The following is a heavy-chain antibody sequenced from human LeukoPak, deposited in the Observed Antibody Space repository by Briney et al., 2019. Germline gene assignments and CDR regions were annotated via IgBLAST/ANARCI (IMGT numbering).Heavy chain of an antibody. CDR2: ISSGSGTI. V-gene: IGHV3-48*04. CDR3: ARAQKYSYDAFDI. CDR1: RFTFSSYS. J-gene: IGHJ3*02. D-gene: IGHD4-11*01. Sequence: GGSLRLPCAASRFTFSSYSMNWVRQDPGKGLEYVSYISSGSGTIYYADSVKGRFTISRDNAKNSLYLQMNSLSAEDTAVYYCARAQKYSYDAFDIWGKGTMVTVSS.